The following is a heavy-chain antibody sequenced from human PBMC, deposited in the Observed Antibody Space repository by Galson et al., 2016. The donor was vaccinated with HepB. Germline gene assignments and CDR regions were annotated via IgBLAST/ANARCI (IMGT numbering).Heavy chain of an antibody. CDR3: AIVTVDREYYD. CDR2: ISHGGGRT. Sequence: SLRLSCAVSGVVFSNYAMTWVRQAPGKGLEWVSGISHGGGRTFYAESVEGRFTISRDNSQNTVFLQMSSLRGEDTAVYYCAIVTVDREYYDWGQGTLVTVSS. J-gene: IGHJ1*01. D-gene: IGHD2/OR15-2a*01. V-gene: IGHV3-23*01. CDR1: GVVFSNYA.